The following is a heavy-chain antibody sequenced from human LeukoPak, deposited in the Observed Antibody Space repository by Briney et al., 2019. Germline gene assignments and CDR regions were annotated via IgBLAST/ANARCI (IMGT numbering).Heavy chain of an antibody. V-gene: IGHV3-53*01. CDR3: AGLGGSGTSPFDY. D-gene: IGHD3-16*01. CDR2: IYSGGST. CDR1: GFTFSSYS. J-gene: IGHJ4*02. Sequence: GGSLRLSCAASGFTFSSYSMTWVRQAPGKGLEWVSVIYSGGSTYYADSVKGRLTISRDNSKNMLYLQMNSLRAEDTAVYYCAGLGGSGTSPFDYWGQGTLVTVSS.